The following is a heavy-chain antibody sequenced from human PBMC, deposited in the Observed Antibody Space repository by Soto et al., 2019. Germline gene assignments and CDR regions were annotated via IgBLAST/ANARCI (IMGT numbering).Heavy chain of an antibody. CDR2: IIPIFGAT. V-gene: IGHV1-69*12. CDR1: GDTFSSNA. J-gene: IGHJ4*02. Sequence: QVRLVQSGSEVKKPGSSVKVSCKASGDTFSSNAISWVRQAPGQGLEWMGCIIPIFGATNYAQKLHGRVTITADESTATAYMELSSLRSEDTAVYYCSRAPFYEFWSGYYMEKYFDYWGRGALVSVSS. CDR3: SRAPFYEFWSGYYMEKYFDY. D-gene: IGHD3-3*01.